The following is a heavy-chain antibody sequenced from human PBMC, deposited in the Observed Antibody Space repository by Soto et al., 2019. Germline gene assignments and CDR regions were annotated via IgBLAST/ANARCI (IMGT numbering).Heavy chain of an antibody. Sequence: QVQLQQWGAGLLKPSETLSLTCAVYGGSFSGYYWSWIRQPPGKGLEWIGEINHSGSTNYNPSLKSRVTISVDTSKNQFSLKLSSVTAADTAVYYCARGVARYFDWLLYEDYYYGMDVWGQGTTVTVSS. CDR2: INHSGST. CDR1: GGSFSGYY. V-gene: IGHV4-34*01. D-gene: IGHD3-9*01. J-gene: IGHJ6*02. CDR3: ARGVARYFDWLLYEDYYYGMDV.